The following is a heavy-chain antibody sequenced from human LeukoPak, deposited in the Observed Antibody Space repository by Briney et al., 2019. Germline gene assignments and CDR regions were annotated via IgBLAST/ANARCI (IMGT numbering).Heavy chain of an antibody. D-gene: IGHD1-7*01. CDR3: ASSETGTTGGYYGMDV. V-gene: IGHV3-30-3*01. CDR2: ISYDGSNK. Sequence: PGRSMRLSCAASGFTFTIYAMHWVRQAPGNGLEWVAVISYDGSNKYYADSGKGRFTISRDNSKNTLYLQMNSLRAEDTAVYYCASSETGTTGGYYGMDVWGQGTTVTVSS. J-gene: IGHJ6*02. CDR1: GFTFTIYA.